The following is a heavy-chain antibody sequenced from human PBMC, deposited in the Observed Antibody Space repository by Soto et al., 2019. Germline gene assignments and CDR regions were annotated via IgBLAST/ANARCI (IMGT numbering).Heavy chain of an antibody. V-gene: IGHV4-39*02. D-gene: IGHD5-12*01. J-gene: IGHJ4*02. CDR1: GGSISNNNYY. CDR2: IYYSGST. Sequence: SETLSLTCTVSGGSISNNNYYWGWIRQPPGKGLEWIGSIYYSGSTYYNPSLTGRVTISVDTSKDQFSLKLSSVTAADTAVYYRARDFVSVEMATFPDYWGQGTLVTVSS. CDR3: ARDFVSVEMATFPDY.